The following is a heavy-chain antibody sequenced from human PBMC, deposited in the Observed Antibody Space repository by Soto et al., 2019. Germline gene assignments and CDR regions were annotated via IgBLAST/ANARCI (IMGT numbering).Heavy chain of an antibody. J-gene: IGHJ6*02. V-gene: IGHV3-23*01. CDR2: VSGSDDRT. CDR1: GFPFIGSD. D-gene: IGHD3-3*01. CDR3: ASTVFGVVYYGVDV. Sequence: GGSLRLSCVASGFPFIGSDMSWVRQAPGKGLEWVAAVSGSDDRTYYADSLKGRFTVSRDNLKNTVFLQMKSLRPKDTAVYYCASTVFGVVYYGVDVWGQGTTVTVSS.